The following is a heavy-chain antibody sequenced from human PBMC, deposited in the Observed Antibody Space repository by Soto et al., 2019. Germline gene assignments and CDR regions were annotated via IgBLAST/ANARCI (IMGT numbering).Heavy chain of an antibody. J-gene: IGHJ4*02. Sequence: EVQLVESGGGLVKPGGSLRLSCAASGFTFSSYSMNWVRQAPGKGLAWVSSISSSSSYIYYADSVKGRFTISRDNAKNSLYLQMNSLRAEDTAVYYCARDLYSSSATYFDYWGQGTLVTVSS. CDR2: ISSSSSYI. CDR1: GFTFSSYS. CDR3: ARDLYSSSATYFDY. V-gene: IGHV3-21*01. D-gene: IGHD6-6*01.